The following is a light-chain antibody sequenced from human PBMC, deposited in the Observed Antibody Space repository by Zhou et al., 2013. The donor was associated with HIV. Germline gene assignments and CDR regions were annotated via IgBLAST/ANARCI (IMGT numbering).Light chain of an antibody. V-gene: IGKV2-28*01. Sequence: DIVLTQSPLSLSVTLGQPASISCSSSQSLLHSNGYTYLDWYLQKPGQSPQLLIYLGSNRASGVPDRFSGSGSGTDFTLKISRVEAEDVGVYYCMQVLQTSLFTFGPGTKVDIK. CDR2: LGS. CDR3: MQVLQTSLFT. CDR1: QSLLHSNGYTY. J-gene: IGKJ3*01.